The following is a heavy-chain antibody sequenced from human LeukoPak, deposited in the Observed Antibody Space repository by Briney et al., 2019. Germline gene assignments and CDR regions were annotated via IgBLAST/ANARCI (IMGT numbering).Heavy chain of an antibody. V-gene: IGHV3-48*03. CDR3: ARSGHYMDV. J-gene: IGHJ6*03. CDR2: ISSSGSTM. CDR1: GFTFSTYE. Sequence: GGSLRLSCAASGFTFSTYEMNWVRQAPGKGLEWISYISSSGSTMYYADSVKGRFTISRDNAKNSLYLQMNSLRVEDTAVYYCARSGHYMDVWGKGTTVTVSS.